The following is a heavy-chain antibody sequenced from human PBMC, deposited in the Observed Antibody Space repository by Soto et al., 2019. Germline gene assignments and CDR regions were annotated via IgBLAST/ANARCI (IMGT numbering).Heavy chain of an antibody. V-gene: IGHV4-34*01. Sequence: SETLSLTCAVHGGSFSGYYWDWIRQPPGKGLELIGEVNHGGTSNYNPSLKSRAIISVDTSKNQFSLKLTSVTAEDTALYFCARQTYSSSWYGIYYFDYWGQGTLVTVSS. D-gene: IGHD6-13*01. J-gene: IGHJ4*02. CDR3: ARQTYSSSWYGIYYFDY. CDR1: GGSFSGYY. CDR2: VNHGGTS.